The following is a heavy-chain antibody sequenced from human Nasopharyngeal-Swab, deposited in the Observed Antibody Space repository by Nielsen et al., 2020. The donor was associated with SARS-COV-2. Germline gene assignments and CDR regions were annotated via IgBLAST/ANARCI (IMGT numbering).Heavy chain of an antibody. CDR2: INPSGGST. J-gene: IGHJ3*02. CDR1: GYTFTSYY. CDR3: ASPHNWGDAFDI. D-gene: IGHD7-27*01. V-gene: IGHV1-46*01. Sequence: ASVQVSCKASGYTFTSYYMHWVRQAPRQGLEWMGIINPSGGSTSYAQKFQGRVTMTRDTSTSTVYMELSSLRSEDTAVYYCASPHNWGDAFDIWGQGTMVTVSS.